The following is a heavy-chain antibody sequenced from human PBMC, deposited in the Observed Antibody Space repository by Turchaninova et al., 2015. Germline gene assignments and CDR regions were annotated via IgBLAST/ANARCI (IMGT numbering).Heavy chain of an antibody. CDR3: AKDLIRIAAAGSPFDY. J-gene: IGHJ4*02. Sequence: QVQLVESGGGVVQPGGSLRLPCAASGFTFSGDGMYWVRQAPGKGLEWVAIISYDGSNKYYADSVKGRFTISRDNSKNTLYLQMNSLRAEDTAVYYCAKDLIRIAAAGSPFDYWGQGTLVTVSS. V-gene: IGHV3-30*18. CDR2: ISYDGSNK. CDR1: GFTFSGDG. D-gene: IGHD6-13*01.